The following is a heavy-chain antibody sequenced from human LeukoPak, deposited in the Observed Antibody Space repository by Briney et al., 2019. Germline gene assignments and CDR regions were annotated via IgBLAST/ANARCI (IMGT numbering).Heavy chain of an antibody. CDR1: GGSFSGYY. V-gene: IGHV4-4*09. J-gene: IGHJ4*02. CDR3: ASMGGSSWSFDY. D-gene: IGHD6-13*01. CDR2: IYTSGST. Sequence: PSETLSLTCAVYGGSFSGYYWSWIRQPPGKGLEWIGYIYTSGSTNYNPSLKSRVTISVDTSKNQFSLKLSSVTAADTAVYYCASMGGSSWSFDYWGQGTLVTVSS.